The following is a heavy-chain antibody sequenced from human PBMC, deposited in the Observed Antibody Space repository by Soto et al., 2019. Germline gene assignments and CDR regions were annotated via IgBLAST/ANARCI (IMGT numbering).Heavy chain of an antibody. J-gene: IGHJ4*02. Sequence: EVQLVESGGGLVQPGGSLRLSCAASGFTFSSYWMSWVRQAPGKGLEWVANIKQDGSEKYYVDSVKGRFTISRDNAKNSLYLQMNSLRAEDTAVYYCVRDRERGYYDSSGYYGHWGQGTLVTVSS. CDR1: GFTFSSYW. CDR2: IKQDGSEK. V-gene: IGHV3-7*03. CDR3: VRDRERGYYDSSGYYGH. D-gene: IGHD3-22*01.